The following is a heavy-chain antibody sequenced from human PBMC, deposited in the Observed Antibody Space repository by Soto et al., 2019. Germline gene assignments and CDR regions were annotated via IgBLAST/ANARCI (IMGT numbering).Heavy chain of an antibody. CDR2: TIPIFGPA. CDR3: ARDRDEYCSGGSCYSRRHYYYGMDV. Sequence: SVKVSCKPSGGTFSSYAISWVRQAPGQGLEWMGGTIPIFGPANYAQKFQGRVTITADESTSTAYMELSSLRSEDTAVYYCARDRDEYCSGGSCYSRRHYYYGMDVWGQGTTVTVSS. V-gene: IGHV1-69*13. J-gene: IGHJ6*02. D-gene: IGHD2-15*01. CDR1: GGTFSSYA.